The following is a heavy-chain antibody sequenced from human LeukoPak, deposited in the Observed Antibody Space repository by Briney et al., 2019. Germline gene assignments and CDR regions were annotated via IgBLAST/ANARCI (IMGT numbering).Heavy chain of an antibody. V-gene: IGHV3-30*18. CDR2: ISYDGSNK. J-gene: IGHJ4*02. D-gene: IGHD3-10*01. Sequence: GGSLRLSCAASGFTFSSYGMHWVRQAPGKGLEWVAVISYDGSNKYYADSVRGRFTISRDDSKNTLSLQMDSLSAEDTALYYCAKYISDSGAYYAFDYWGQGTLVTVSS. CDR1: GFTFSSYG. CDR3: AKYISDSGAYYAFDY.